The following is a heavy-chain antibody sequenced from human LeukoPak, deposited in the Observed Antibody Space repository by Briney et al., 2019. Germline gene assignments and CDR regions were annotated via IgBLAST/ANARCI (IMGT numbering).Heavy chain of an antibody. CDR1: GVSISPYY. V-gene: IGHV4-59*01. CDR3: ARGSGPLDY. D-gene: IGHD3-10*01. Sequence: SETLSLTCTVSGVSISPYYWSWIPQPPGKGLEWIGYVFYSGGTNYNPSLKSRVTISVDTSKSQFSLKLSSVTAADTAVYYCARGSGPLDYWGRGTLVTVSS. J-gene: IGHJ4*02. CDR2: VFYSGGT.